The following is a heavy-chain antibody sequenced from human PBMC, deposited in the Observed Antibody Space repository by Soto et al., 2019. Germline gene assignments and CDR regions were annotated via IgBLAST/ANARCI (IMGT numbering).Heavy chain of an antibody. CDR1: SGSISSGGYY. Sequence: QVQLQESGPGLVKPSQTLSLTCTVSSGSISSGGYYWSWIRQHPGKGLDWIGYIYYSGSTYYNPSLKSRVTLSGDTSKNQFYLKLSSVTAADTAVYYCARDEGGYGVFDYWGQGTLVTVSS. CDR3: ARDEGGYGVFDY. J-gene: IGHJ4*02. D-gene: IGHD2-8*01. CDR2: IYYSGST. V-gene: IGHV4-31*03.